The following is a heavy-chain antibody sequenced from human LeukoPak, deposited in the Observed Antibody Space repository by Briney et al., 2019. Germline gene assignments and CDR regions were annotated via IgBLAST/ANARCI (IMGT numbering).Heavy chain of an antibody. CDR1: GFTFSSYS. CDR2: ISSSSSYI. D-gene: IGHD3-22*01. CDR3: ARDRGDYYDSSGYSDY. V-gene: IGHV3-21*01. Sequence: GGSLRPSCAASGFTFSSYSMNWVRQAPGKGLEWVSSISSSSSYIYYADSVKGRFTISRDNAKNSLYLQMNSLRAEDTAVYYCARDRGDYYDSSGYSDYWGQGTLVTVSS. J-gene: IGHJ4*02.